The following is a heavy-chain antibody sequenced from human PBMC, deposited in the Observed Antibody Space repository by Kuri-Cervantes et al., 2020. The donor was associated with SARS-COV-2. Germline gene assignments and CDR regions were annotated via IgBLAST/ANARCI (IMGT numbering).Heavy chain of an antibody. CDR1: GGSFRGYY. J-gene: IGHJ6*03. D-gene: IGHD3-3*01. Sequence: QTLSLTCAVYGGSFRGYYWTWIRQPPGKGLEWIGEINHSGSTNYNPSLKSRVTISVDTSKNQISLKLSSVTAADTAVYYCARRLWSGYSFRYYHYMDVWGKGTTVTVSS. V-gene: IGHV4-34*01. CDR3: ARRLWSGYSFRYYHYMDV. CDR2: INHSGST.